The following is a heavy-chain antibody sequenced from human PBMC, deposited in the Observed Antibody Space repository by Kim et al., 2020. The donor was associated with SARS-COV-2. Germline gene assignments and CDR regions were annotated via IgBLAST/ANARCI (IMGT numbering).Heavy chain of an antibody. D-gene: IGHD6-19*01. V-gene: IGHV4-34*01. CDR1: GGSFSGYY. Sequence: SETLSLTCAVYGGSFSGYYWSWIRQPPGKGLEWIGEINNSGSTNYNPSLKSRVTISVDTSKNQFSLKLSFVTAADTAVFYCARGRSRLVRGAFDIWGQG. CDR2: INNSGST. J-gene: IGHJ3*02. CDR3: ARGRSRLVRGAFDI.